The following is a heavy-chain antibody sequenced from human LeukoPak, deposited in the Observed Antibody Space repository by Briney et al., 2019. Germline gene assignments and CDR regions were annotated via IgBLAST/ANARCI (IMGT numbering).Heavy chain of an antibody. Sequence: PSETLSLTCTISGGSISSYYWSWIRQPPGKALEWIGNIFYSGSTYYSPSLKSRVTISLDTSRNQFSLKLNSVTAADTAVYYCAKSNGYGLIDIWGQGTMVTVSS. CDR2: IFYSGST. D-gene: IGHD3-10*01. J-gene: IGHJ3*02. CDR3: AKSNGYGLIDI. V-gene: IGHV4-59*12. CDR1: GGSISSYY.